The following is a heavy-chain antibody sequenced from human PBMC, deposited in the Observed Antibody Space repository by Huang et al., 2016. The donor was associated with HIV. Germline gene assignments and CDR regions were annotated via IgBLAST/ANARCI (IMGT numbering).Heavy chain of an antibody. CDR2: IRSTTSTI. CDR1: GFTFTSYS. J-gene: IGHJ4*02. V-gene: IGHV3-48*02. D-gene: IGHD3-16*02. Sequence: EVQLVESGGGLVQPGGSLRLSCAASGFTFTSYSMNWVRQAPGKGLEWVSYIRSTTSTIDYADSVKGRFTISRDNAKNSLYLQMNSLRDEDTAVYYCAREEDYVWGSYRYKYFDYWGQGTLVTVSS. CDR3: AREEDYVWGSYRYKYFDY.